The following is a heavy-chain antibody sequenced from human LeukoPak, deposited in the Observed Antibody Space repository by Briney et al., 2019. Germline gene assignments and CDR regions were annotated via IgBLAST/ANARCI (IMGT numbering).Heavy chain of an antibody. J-gene: IGHJ4*02. V-gene: IGHV6-1*01. D-gene: IGHD2-21*01. Sequence: SQTLSLSCAVSGYSVSSNSVAWNWNRQSPSRGLESQGSAYYSSKWYTDYALSVNSRISINTDTSKNQFSLKLSYVTPQETAVYYCAREMRVVITAYYFDYWGQGTLVTVSS. CDR2: AYYSSKWYT. CDR1: GYSVSSNSVA. CDR3: AREMRVVITAYYFDY.